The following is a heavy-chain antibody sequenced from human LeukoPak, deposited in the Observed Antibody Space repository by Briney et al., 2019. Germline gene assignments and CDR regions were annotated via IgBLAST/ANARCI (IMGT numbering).Heavy chain of an antibody. V-gene: IGHV3-53*01. J-gene: IGHJ4*02. CDR1: GFTVITND. CDR2: LYSDGNT. D-gene: IGHD1-14*01. CDR3: ARGVEPLAANTLAY. Sequence: GGSLRLSCAASGFTVITNDMTGVRQAPGKGREWVSVLYSDGNTKYAASVQGRFTISRDNSKNTLYLEMNSLSADDTAVYYCARGVEPLAANTLAYWGQGTLVTVSS.